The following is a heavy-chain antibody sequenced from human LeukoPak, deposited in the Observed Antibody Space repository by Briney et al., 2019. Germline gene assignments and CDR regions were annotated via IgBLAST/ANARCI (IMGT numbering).Heavy chain of an antibody. Sequence: PSETLSLTCTVSGGSISSYYWSWIRQPPGKGLEWIGYIYYSGSTNYNSSLKSRVTISVDTSKNQFSLKLSSVTAADTAVYYCASRNGGNAFDIWGQGTMVTVSS. V-gene: IGHV4-59*08. CDR3: ASRNGGNAFDI. J-gene: IGHJ3*02. CDR1: GGSISSYY. D-gene: IGHD1-14*01. CDR2: IYYSGST.